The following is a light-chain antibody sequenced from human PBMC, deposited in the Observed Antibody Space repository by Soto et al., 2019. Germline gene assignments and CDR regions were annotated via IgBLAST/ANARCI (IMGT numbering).Light chain of an antibody. J-gene: IGLJ1*01. CDR1: NSDVGGYDY. V-gene: IGLV2-11*01. Sequence: QSVLTQPRSVSLSPGQSVTISCTGTNSDVGGYDYVSWYQQHPGKAPKLMIYDVSKRPSGVPDRFSGSKSGNTASLTISGLQAEDEADYYCCSYAGTYTYVFGTGTKVTVL. CDR3: CSYAGTYTYV. CDR2: DVS.